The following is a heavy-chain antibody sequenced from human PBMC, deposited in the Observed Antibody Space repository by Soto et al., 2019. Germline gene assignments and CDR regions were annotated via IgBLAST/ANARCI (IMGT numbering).Heavy chain of an antibody. CDR1: GGSFSGYY. D-gene: IGHD6-6*01. V-gene: IGHV4-34*01. J-gene: IGHJ4*02. Sequence: SETLSLTCAVYGGSFSGYYWSWIRQPPGKGLEWIGEINHSGSTNYNPSLKSRVTISVDTSKNQFSLKLSSVTAADTAVYYCARGPYEYSSSAGAPEVDFDYWGQGTLVTVSS. CDR2: INHSGST. CDR3: ARGPYEYSSSAGAPEVDFDY.